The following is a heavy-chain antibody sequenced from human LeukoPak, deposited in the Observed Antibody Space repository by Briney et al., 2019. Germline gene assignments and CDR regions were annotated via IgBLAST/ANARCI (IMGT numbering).Heavy chain of an antibody. Sequence: GGSLRLSCAASGFNFASYGMHWVRQAPRKGLEWVSGISNSGVSRDYADSVKGRFTISRDNSKNTLYLQMNNLRAEDTAVYYCAKGEFGSGWPNWGQGTLVTVSS. CDR2: ISNSGVSR. CDR3: AKGEFGSGWPN. V-gene: IGHV3-23*01. D-gene: IGHD6-19*01. CDR1: GFNFASYG. J-gene: IGHJ4*02.